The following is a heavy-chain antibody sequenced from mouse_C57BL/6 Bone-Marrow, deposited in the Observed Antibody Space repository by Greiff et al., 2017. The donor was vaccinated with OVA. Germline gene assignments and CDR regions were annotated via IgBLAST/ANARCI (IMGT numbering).Heavy chain of an antibody. CDR3: ARYPYGSLPWFAY. CDR1: GYTFTSYW. V-gene: IGHV1-59*01. CDR2: IDPSDSYT. J-gene: IGHJ3*01. Sequence: VQLQQPGAELVRPGTSVKLSCKASGYTFTSYWMHWVKQRPGQGLEWIGVIDPSDSYTNYNQKFKGKATLTVDTSSSTAYMQLSSLTSEDSAVYYCARYPYGSLPWFAYWGQGTLVTVSA. D-gene: IGHD1-1*01.